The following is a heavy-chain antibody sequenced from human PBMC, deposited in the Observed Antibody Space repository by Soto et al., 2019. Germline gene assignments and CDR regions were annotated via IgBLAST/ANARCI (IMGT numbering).Heavy chain of an antibody. D-gene: IGHD2-15*01. Sequence: SETLSLTCTVSGGSISSYYWSWIRQPPGKGLEWIGYIYYSGSTNYNPSLKSRVTISVDTSKNQFSLKLSSVTAADTAVYYCARAGYCSGGSCYSALDFDYWGQGTLVTVSS. J-gene: IGHJ4*02. V-gene: IGHV4-59*01. CDR2: IYYSGST. CDR3: ARAGYCSGGSCYSALDFDY. CDR1: GGSISSYY.